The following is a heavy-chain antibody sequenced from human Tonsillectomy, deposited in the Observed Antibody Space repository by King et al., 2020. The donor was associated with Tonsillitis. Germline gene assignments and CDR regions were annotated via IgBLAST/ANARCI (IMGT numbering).Heavy chain of an antibody. V-gene: IGHV4-39*01. CDR3: ASRDYDSIGKWAFDI. Sequence: QLQESGPGLVKPSETLSLTCTVSGGSISSSSYYWGWIRQPPGKGLEWIGTFFYSGGTYYNPSLKSRVTISVDTSKNQFSLKLNSVTAADTAVYFCASRDYDSIGKWAFDIWGQGTMVTVSS. CDR2: FFYSGGT. CDR1: GGSISSSSYY. J-gene: IGHJ3*02. D-gene: IGHD3-22*01.